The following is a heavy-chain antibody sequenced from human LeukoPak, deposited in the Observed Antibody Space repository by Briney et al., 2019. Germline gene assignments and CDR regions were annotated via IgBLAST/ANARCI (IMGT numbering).Heavy chain of an antibody. CDR1: GFPFTNNP. CDR2: ISNDITTT. V-gene: IGHV3-48*01. J-gene: IGHJ4*02. Sequence: GGSLRLSCVVSGFPFTNNPMNWVRQAPGKGLEWVSYISNDITTTYYAESEKGRFTISRDNAKNSLYLQMNSLRVEDTAVYYCARDGGNSYEIDYWGQGTLVTVSS. CDR3: ARDGGNSYEIDY. D-gene: IGHD5-18*01.